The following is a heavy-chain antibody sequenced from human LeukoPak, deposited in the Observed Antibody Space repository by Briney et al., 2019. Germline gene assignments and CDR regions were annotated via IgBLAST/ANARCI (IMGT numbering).Heavy chain of an antibody. CDR1: GFSFSNAW. D-gene: IGHD6-13*01. CDR3: TTGVWYSSSWYEWSDSHLDTGG. V-gene: IGHV3-15*01. CDR2: IKSKTDGGRT. Sequence: PGGSLRLSCAASGFSFSNAWMSWVRQAPGKGLEWVGRIKSKTDGGRTDYAAPVKGRFTISRDDSKNTLYLQMNSLKTEDTAVYYCTTGVWYSSSWYEWSDSHLDTGGWGQGTLVTVSS. J-gene: IGHJ4*02.